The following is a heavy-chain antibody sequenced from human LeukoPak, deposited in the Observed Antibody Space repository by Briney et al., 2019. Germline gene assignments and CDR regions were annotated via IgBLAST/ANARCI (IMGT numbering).Heavy chain of an antibody. CDR2: ISSSSSYI. CDR3: AEETYDSSGYYPFQH. Sequence: GGSLRLSCAASGFTFSSYSMNWVRQAPGKGLEWVSSISSSSSYIYYADSVKGRLTISRDNAKNSLYLQMNSLRAEDTAVYYCAEETYDSSGYYPFQHWGQGTLVTVSS. D-gene: IGHD3-22*01. V-gene: IGHV3-21*01. CDR1: GFTFSSYS. J-gene: IGHJ1*01.